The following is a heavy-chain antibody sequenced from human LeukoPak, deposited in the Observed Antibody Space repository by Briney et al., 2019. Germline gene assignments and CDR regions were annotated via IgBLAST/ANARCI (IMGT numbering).Heavy chain of an antibody. CDR2: INPNSGGT. CDR3: ARVGDSGSYYEDAFDI. Sequence: ASVKVSCTASGYTFTGYYMHWVRQAPGQGLEWMGRINPNSGGTNYAQKFQGRVTMTRDTSISTAYMELSRLRSDDTAVYYCARVGDSGSYYEDAFDIWGQGTMVTVSS. D-gene: IGHD1-26*01. J-gene: IGHJ3*02. V-gene: IGHV1-2*06. CDR1: GYTFTGYY.